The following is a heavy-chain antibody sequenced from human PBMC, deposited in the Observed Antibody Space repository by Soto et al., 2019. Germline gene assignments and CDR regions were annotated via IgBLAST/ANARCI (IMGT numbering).Heavy chain of an antibody. CDR2: ISYDGSNK. V-gene: IGHV3-30*18. CDR3: AKDLGAVDDY. CDR1: GFNFRTYG. J-gene: IGHJ4*02. D-gene: IGHD6-19*01. Sequence: QVQLVESGGGVVQPGRSLRLSCAASGFNFRTYGMHWVRQAPGKGLEWVSLISYDGSNKDYADSVKGRITISRDNSKNTVYLQMNSLRAEDTAVYYCAKDLGAVDDYWGQGTLVTVSS.